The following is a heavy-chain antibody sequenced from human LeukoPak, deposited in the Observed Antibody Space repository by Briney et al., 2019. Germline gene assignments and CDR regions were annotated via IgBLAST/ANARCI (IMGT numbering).Heavy chain of an antibody. J-gene: IGHJ4*02. Sequence: GGSLRLPCAASGFDFNNYVMTWVRQAPGKGLEWVSSISGSGAITHYADSVKGRFTTSRDNSKNTLYLQMNSLRVEDTAFYYCAKWRYFDSSGYSFDYWGQGTLVTVSS. CDR2: ISGSGAIT. CDR3: AKWRYFDSSGYSFDY. D-gene: IGHD3-22*01. V-gene: IGHV3-23*01. CDR1: GFDFNNYV.